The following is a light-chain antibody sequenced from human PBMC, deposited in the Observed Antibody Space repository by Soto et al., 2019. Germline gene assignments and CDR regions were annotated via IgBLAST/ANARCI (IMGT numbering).Light chain of an antibody. CDR1: QTISSNY. Sequence: ETVLTQSPGTLSLSPGERATLSCRASQTISSNYLAWYRQTPGQAPSLLIYGSSNRATGIAARFSGSGSGTDFTLTISRLEPEDFAMYYCQQYGSSPWTFGQGTKVEIK. CDR2: GSS. CDR3: QQYGSSPWT. J-gene: IGKJ1*01. V-gene: IGKV3-20*01.